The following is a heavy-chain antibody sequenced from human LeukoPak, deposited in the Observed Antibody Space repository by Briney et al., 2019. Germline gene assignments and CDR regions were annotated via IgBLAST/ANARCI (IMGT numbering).Heavy chain of an antibody. D-gene: IGHD6-13*01. CDR3: ARDHDPEWGSWFYYYYYMDV. J-gene: IGHJ6*03. Sequence: GASVKVSCKASGYTFTSYGISWVRQAPGQGLEWMGWISAYNGNTNYAQKLQGRVTMTTDTSTSTAYMELRSLRSDDTAVYYCARDHDPEWGSWFYYYYYMDVWGKGTTVTVSS. CDR1: GYTFTSYG. V-gene: IGHV1-18*01. CDR2: ISAYNGNT.